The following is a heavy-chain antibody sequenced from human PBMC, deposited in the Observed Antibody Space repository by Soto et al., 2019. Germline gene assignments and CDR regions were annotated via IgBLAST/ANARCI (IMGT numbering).Heavy chain of an antibody. Sequence: GGSLRLSCAASGFTFDDYAMHWVRQAPGKGLEWVSGISWNSGSIGYADSVKGRFTISRDNAKNSLYLQMNSLRAEDTALYYCAKAMPRLWLQWTFDYWGQGTLVTVSS. CDR1: GFTFDDYA. CDR3: AKAMPRLWLQWTFDY. D-gene: IGHD5-12*01. CDR2: ISWNSGSI. J-gene: IGHJ4*02. V-gene: IGHV3-9*01.